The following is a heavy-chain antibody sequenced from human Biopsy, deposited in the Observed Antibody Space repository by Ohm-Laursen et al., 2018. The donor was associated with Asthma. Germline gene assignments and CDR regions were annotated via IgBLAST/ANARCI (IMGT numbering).Heavy chain of an antibody. CDR1: GFDFSDYT. CDR3: ARTFHFWSPYHAEHYQL. V-gene: IGHV3-7*01. CDR2: IKHDGSEK. D-gene: IGHD3-3*02. Sequence: LSLTCAASGFDFSDYTMNWVRQAPGKGLEWVANIKHDGSEKNHVDSLKGRFTISGDNAKNSLYLQMNSLRAEDTAVYYCARTFHFWSPYHAEHYQLWGQGTLVTVSS. J-gene: IGHJ1*01.